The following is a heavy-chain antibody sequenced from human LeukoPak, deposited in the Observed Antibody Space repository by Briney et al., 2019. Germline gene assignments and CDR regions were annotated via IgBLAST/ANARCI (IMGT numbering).Heavy chain of an antibody. J-gene: IGHJ6*02. D-gene: IGHD6-19*01. V-gene: IGHV4-34*01. CDR2: INHSGST. Sequence: SETLFLTCAVYGGSFSGYYWSWIRQPPGKGLEWIGEINHSGSTNYNPSLKSRVTISVDTSKNQFSLKLSSVTAADTAVYYCARGLRVRKYSSGPYYYYGMDVWGQGTTVTVSS. CDR3: ARGLRVRKYSSGPYYYYGMDV. CDR1: GGSFSGYY.